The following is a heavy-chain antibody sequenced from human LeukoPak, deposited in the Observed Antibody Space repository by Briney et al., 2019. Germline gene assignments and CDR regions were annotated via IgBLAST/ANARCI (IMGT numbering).Heavy chain of an antibody. V-gene: IGHV1-24*01. Sequence: APVKVSCKVSGYTLTELSMHWVRQAPGKGLEWMGGFDPEDGETIYAQKFQGRVTMTEDTSTDTAYMELSSLRSEDTAVYYCATSISDYKYTFDYWGQGTLVTVSS. CDR2: FDPEDGET. J-gene: IGHJ4*02. CDR1: GYTLTELS. CDR3: ATSISDYKYTFDY. D-gene: IGHD4-11*01.